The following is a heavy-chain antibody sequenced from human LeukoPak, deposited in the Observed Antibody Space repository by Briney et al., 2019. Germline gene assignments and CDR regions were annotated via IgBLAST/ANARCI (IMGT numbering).Heavy chain of an antibody. D-gene: IGHD1-14*01. CDR1: GGSISSSTYY. CDR3: ARISSVWVKDYYYYMDV. Sequence: SETLSLTCTVSGGSISSSTYYWGWIRQPPGKGLEWIGTIYYSGTTYYNSSLKSRVTMSIDTPKNQFSLKLSYVTAADTAVYYCARISSVWVKDYYYYMDVWGKGTTVTVSS. J-gene: IGHJ6*03. V-gene: IGHV4-39*07. CDR2: IYYSGTT.